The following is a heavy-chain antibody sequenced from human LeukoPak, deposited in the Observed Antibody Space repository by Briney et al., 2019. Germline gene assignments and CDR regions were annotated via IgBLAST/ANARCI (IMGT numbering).Heavy chain of an antibody. J-gene: IGHJ6*03. CDR1: GGSFSGYY. Sequence: SETLSLTCAVYGGSFSGYYWSWIRQPPGKGLEWIGEINLSGSTNYNPSLKSRVTISVDTYKNQFSLKLSSVTAADTAVYYCARRRGYSGSYSYYYYYYMDVWGKGTTVTVSS. D-gene: IGHD1-26*01. V-gene: IGHV4-34*01. CDR2: INLSGST. CDR3: ARRRGYSGSYSYYYYYYMDV.